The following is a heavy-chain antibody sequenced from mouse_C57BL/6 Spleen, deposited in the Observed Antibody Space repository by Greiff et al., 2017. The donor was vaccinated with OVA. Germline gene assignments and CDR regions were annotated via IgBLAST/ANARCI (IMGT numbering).Heavy chain of an antibody. V-gene: IGHV1-53*01. CDR3: AREYYEYDDAMDY. D-gene: IGHD2-4*01. Sequence: QVQLQQPGTELVKPGASVKLSCKASGYTFTSYWMYWVNQSPGQGLEWIGNINPSNGGTYYNEKFKSKVTLTVDKSTRSAYMKISSLTSEDSAVYDCAREYYEYDDAMDYWGQGTSVTVSS. CDR1: GYTFTSYW. CDR2: INPSNGGT. J-gene: IGHJ4*01.